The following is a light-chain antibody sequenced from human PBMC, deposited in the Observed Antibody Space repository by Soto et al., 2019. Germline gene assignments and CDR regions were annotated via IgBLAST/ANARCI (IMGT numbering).Light chain of an antibody. CDR2: EVS. CDR3: SSXAGNXXXV. Sequence: QSVLTQPPSASGSPGQSVTISCTGTSSDVGGYNDVSWYQQHPGKAPQLMIYEVSKRPSGVPDRFSGSKSGNTASLTVSGLQAEDEADYYCSSXAGNXXXVFGTGTXVT. V-gene: IGLV2-8*01. J-gene: IGLJ1*01. CDR1: SSDVGGYND.